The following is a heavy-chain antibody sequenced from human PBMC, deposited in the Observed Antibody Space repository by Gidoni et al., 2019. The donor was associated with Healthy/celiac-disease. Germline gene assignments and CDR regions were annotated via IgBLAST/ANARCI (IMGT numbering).Heavy chain of an antibody. V-gene: IGHV3-15*01. Sequence: SWVRQAPGKGLEWVGRIKSKTDGGTTDYAAPVKGRFTISRDDSKNTLYLQMNSLKTEDTAVYYCTTDTGDSSGWFDAFDIWGQGTMVTVSS. D-gene: IGHD6-19*01. CDR2: IKSKTDGGTT. J-gene: IGHJ3*02. CDR3: TTDTGDSSGWFDAFDI.